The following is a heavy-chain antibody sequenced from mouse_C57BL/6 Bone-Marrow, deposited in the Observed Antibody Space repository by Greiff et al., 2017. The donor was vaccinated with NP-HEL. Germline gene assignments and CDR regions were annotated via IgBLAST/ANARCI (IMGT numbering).Heavy chain of an antibody. V-gene: IGHV1-63*01. J-gene: IGHJ2*01. CDR3: ARSNYDYDGGGDYFDY. Sequence: LVESGAELVRPGTSVKMSCKASGYTFTNYWIGWAKQRPGHGLEWIGDIYPGGGYTNYNEKFKGKATLTADKSSSTAYMQFSSLTSEDSAIYYCARSNYDYDGGGDYFDYWGQGTTLTVSS. CDR2: IYPGGGYT. CDR1: GYTFTNYW. D-gene: IGHD2-4*01.